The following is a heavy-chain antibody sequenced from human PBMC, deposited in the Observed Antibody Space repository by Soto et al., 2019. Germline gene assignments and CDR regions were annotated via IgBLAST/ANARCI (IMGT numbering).Heavy chain of an antibody. D-gene: IGHD6-6*01. Sequence: GASLKISSKGSGYSFTYYRISWVRQMPGKGPEWLGRIDPSDSYTNYSPSFQGHVTLSADKSISTSYLQWSGLKASDTAPFHCARIDGSSYYYYYMDVLGQGTTVAVS. CDR2: IDPSDSYT. CDR1: GYSFTYYR. V-gene: IGHV5-10-1*01. CDR3: ARIDGSSYYYYYMDV. J-gene: IGHJ6*02.